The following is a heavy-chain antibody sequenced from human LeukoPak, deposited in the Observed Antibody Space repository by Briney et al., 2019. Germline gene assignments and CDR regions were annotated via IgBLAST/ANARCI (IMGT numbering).Heavy chain of an antibody. D-gene: IGHD2-21*02. J-gene: IGHJ4*02. Sequence: SETLSLTCTVAGGSISSYYWSWIRHPPGKGLEWIGYIYYSGSTNYNPSLKSRVTISVDTSKNQFSLTLSSVTAADTAVYYCARRSAYCGGDRCFGVLDYWGQGTLVTVSS. CDR3: ARRSAYCGGDRCFGVLDY. CDR1: GGSISSYY. CDR2: IYYSGST. V-gene: IGHV4-59*08.